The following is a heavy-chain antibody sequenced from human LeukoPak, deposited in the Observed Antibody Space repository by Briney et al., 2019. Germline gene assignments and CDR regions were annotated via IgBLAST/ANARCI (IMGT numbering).Heavy chain of an antibody. CDR2: ISGSAGST. V-gene: IGHV3-23*01. CDR1: GFTFSSYA. CDR3: AKRRDYFDWFDY. J-gene: IGHJ5*01. D-gene: IGHD3-9*01. Sequence: GGSLRLSCAASGFTFSSYAMSWVRQAPGKGLEWVSAISGSAGSTYYADSAKGRFTISRDNSKNTLYLQMNSLRAEDTAVYYCAKRRDYFDWFDYWGQGTLVTVSS.